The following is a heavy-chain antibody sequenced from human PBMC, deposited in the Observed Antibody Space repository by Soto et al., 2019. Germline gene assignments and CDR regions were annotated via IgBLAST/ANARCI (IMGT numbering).Heavy chain of an antibody. CDR2: IRSKTNSYAT. Sequence: GGSLRLSCAASGFTFSGSAMHWVRQSSGKGLEWVGRIRSKTNSYATAYAASVKGRFTISRDDSKNTAYLQMNSLKTEDTAVYYCTRDPRNYYDSSGSANWFDPWGQGTLVTVSS. CDR3: TRDPRNYYDSSGSANWFDP. J-gene: IGHJ5*02. D-gene: IGHD3-22*01. V-gene: IGHV3-73*01. CDR1: GFTFSGSA.